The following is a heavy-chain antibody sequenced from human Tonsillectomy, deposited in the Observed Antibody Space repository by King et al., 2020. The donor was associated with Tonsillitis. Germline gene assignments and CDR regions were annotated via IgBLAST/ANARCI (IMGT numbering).Heavy chain of an antibody. CDR1: GGSISSYY. CDR2: IYYRGST. CDR3: ARDVAFDY. Sequence: VQLQESGPGLVKPSETLSLTCTVAGGSISSYYLSWMRQPPGKGCEWIGDIYYRGSTNYNPPLTIRVTISVDTAKNTFSLRLTSVTAADTAVYYCARDVAFDYWGQGTLVTVSS. D-gene: IGHD5-12*01. J-gene: IGHJ4*02. V-gene: IGHV4-59*01.